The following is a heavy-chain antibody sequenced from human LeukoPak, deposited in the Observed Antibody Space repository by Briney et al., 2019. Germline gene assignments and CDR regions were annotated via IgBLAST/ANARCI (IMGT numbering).Heavy chain of an antibody. J-gene: IGHJ4*02. CDR3: ARDPYYYDSSGSMG. CDR2: IYHSGST. V-gene: IGHV4-38-2*02. D-gene: IGHD3-22*01. Sequence: PSETLSVTCTVSGYSISSGYYWGWIRQPPGKGLEWIGSIYHSGSTYYNPSLKSRVTISVDTSKNQFSLKLSSVTAADTAVYYCARDPYYYDSSGSMGWGQGTLVTVSS. CDR1: GYSISSGYY.